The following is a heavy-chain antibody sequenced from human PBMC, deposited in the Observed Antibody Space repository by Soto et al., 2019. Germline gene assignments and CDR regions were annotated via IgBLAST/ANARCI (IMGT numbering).Heavy chain of an antibody. CDR1: GGSISSSSYF. J-gene: IGHJ5*02. CDR3: ARHPSDFWFDP. V-gene: IGHV4-39*01. D-gene: IGHD2-21*02. Sequence: TSETLSLTCSVSGGSISSSSYFWGWIRQPPGKGLDWIGSIYYSGSTYYNPSLKSRVTVSVDTSKNQFSLKLSSVTAADTAVYYCARHPSDFWFDPWGQGTLVTVS. CDR2: IYYSGST.